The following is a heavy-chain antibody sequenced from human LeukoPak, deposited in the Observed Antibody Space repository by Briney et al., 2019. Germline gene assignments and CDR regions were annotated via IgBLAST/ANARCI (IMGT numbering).Heavy chain of an antibody. V-gene: IGHV5-51*01. CDR2: IYPGDSDT. CDR1: GYSFTSYW. D-gene: IGHD1-1*01. J-gene: IGHJ5*02. CDR3: AREARETNEGWFDP. Sequence: GESLKISCKGSGYSFTSYWVGWVRQMPGKGLEWMGIIYPGDSDTRYSPSLQGQVTISADKSISTAYLQWSSLKASDTAMYYCAREARETNEGWFDPWGQGTLVTVSS.